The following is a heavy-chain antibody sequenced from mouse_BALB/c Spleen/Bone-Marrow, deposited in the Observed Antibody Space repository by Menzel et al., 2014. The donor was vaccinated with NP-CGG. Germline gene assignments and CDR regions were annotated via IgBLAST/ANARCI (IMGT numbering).Heavy chain of an antibody. J-gene: IGHJ1*01. V-gene: IGHV1-80*01. CDR1: GYAFTNYW. CDR3: ARRGDAYFDV. Sequence: QVQLQQSGPELVKPGASVKLSCKASGYAFTNYWMNWVKQRPGQGLEWIGRIYPGDGDTTYNGKFKGKATLTADKSSSTVYIQITSQTSVDSAVYFCARRGDAYFDVWGAGTTVTVSS. CDR2: IYPGDGDT. D-gene: IGHD3-3*01.